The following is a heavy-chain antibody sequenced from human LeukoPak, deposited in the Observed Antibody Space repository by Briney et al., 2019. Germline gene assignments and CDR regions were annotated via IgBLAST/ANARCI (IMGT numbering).Heavy chain of an antibody. D-gene: IGHD3-16*01. J-gene: IGHJ4*02. Sequence: PGGSLRLSCAASGFTFYDYGMSWVRQAPGKGLEWVSGINWNGGSTGYADSVKGRFTISRDNAKNSLYLQMNSLRAEDTALYYCARIPTGRLAGHFDYWGQGTLVTVSS. CDR1: GFTFYDYG. CDR3: ARIPTGRLAGHFDY. CDR2: INWNGGST. V-gene: IGHV3-20*04.